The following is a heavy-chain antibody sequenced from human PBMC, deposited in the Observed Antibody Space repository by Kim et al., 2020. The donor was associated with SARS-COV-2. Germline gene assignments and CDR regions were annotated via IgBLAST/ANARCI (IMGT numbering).Heavy chain of an antibody. CDR1: GFTFSSYA. V-gene: IGHV3-30*04. D-gene: IGHD6-13*01. Sequence: GGSLRLSCAASGFTFSSYAMHWVRQAPGKGLEWVAVISYDGSNKYYADSVKGRFTISRDNSKNTLYLQMNSLRAEDTAVYYCARDTGGSSWFFDYWGQGTLVTVSS. CDR3: ARDTGGSSWFFDY. CDR2: ISYDGSNK. J-gene: IGHJ4*02.